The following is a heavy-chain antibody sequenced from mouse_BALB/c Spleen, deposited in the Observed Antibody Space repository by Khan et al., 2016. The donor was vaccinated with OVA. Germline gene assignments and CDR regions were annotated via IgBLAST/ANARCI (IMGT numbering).Heavy chain of an antibody. CDR3: ARAYYGNYKETMDY. CDR1: GFSLTGYG. CDR2: IWGDGSK. V-gene: IGHV2-6-7*01. D-gene: IGHD2-10*01. J-gene: IGHJ4*01. Sequence: QVQLKESGPGLVAPSQSLSITCTVSGFSLTGYGVNWVRQPPGKGLEWLGMIWGDGSKDYNSALKSRLNLSKDNSKSQVFLKMNSLQTDDTARYYGARAYYGNYKETMDYWGQGTSVTVSS.